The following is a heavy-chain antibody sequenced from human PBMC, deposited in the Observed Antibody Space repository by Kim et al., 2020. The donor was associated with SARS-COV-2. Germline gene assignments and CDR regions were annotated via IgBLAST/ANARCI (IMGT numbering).Heavy chain of an antibody. CDR1: GYTFTSYD. CDR3: ARGGIYYDFWSGYYSTSGMDV. CDR2: MNPNSGNT. V-gene: IGHV1-8*01. D-gene: IGHD3-3*01. J-gene: IGHJ6*02. Sequence: ASVKVSCKASGYTFTSYDINWVRQATGQGLEWMGWMNPNSGNTGYAQKFQGRVTMTRNTSISTAYMELSSLRSEDTAVYYCARGGIYYDFWSGYYSTSGMDVWGQGTTVTVSS.